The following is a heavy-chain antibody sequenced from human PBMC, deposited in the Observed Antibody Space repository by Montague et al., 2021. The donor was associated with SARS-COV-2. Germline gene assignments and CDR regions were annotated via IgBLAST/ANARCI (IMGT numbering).Heavy chain of an antibody. CDR2: KYYSGST. CDR1: GASISSRSYY. CDR3: ATLPSCITIFGVFQGYYFDD. D-gene: IGHD3-3*01. V-gene: IGHV4-39*01. J-gene: IGHJ4*02. Sequence: SETRSLTCTVSGASISSRSYYWGWIRQPPGKGLEWIGFKYYSGSTYYNPTLKSRVTISVDTSKNQLSLKLSSVTAADTAVYYCATLPSCITIFGVFQGYYFDDWGQGTLVTVSS.